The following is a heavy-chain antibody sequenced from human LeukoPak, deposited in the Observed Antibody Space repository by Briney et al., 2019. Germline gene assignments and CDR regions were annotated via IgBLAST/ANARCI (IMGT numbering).Heavy chain of an antibody. CDR2: ISGSGGST. CDR3: AKDLIAAAGTHWFDP. Sequence: GGSLRLSCAASGFTFSSYSMNWVRQAPGKGLEWVSAISGSGGSTYYADSVKGRFTISRDNSKNTLYLQMNSLRAEDTAVYYCAKDLIAAAGTHWFDPWGQGTLVTVSS. D-gene: IGHD6-13*01. J-gene: IGHJ5*02. CDR1: GFTFSSYS. V-gene: IGHV3-23*01.